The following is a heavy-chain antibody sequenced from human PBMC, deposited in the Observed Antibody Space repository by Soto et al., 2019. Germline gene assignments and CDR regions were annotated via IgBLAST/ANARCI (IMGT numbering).Heavy chain of an antibody. CDR2: ISVSNSST. V-gene: IGHV3-23*01. J-gene: IGHJ5*02. CDR1: GFSFNNCA. CDR3: AKTRTGYYYESWSS. Sequence: GGSLRLSCAASGFSFNNCAMTWVRQAPGKGLEWVSTISVSNSSTYYADSLKGRFTISRDNSKNTLYLHMNSLRAEDTAVYYCAKTRTGYYYESWSSWGQGTLVTVSS. D-gene: IGHD3-22*01.